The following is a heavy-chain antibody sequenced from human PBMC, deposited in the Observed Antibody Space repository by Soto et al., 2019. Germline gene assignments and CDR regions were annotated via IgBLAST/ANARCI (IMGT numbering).Heavy chain of an antibody. J-gene: IGHJ6*02. CDR2: IWYDGSNE. CDR1: GFIFSNFG. D-gene: IGHD3-10*01. CDR3: ARAPPFGAGRVSPYGSAMDV. V-gene: IGHV3-33*01. Sequence: QVQLVESGGGVVQPGRSLRLSCAASGFIFSNFGMHWVRQAPGKGLEWVAVIWYDGSNEYYADSVKGRFTISRDNSKNTLYLQMNSLRVEDTAVYYCARAPPFGAGRVSPYGSAMDVWGQGTTVTVSS.